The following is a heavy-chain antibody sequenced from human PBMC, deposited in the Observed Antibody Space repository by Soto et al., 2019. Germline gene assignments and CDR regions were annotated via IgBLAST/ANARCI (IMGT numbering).Heavy chain of an antibody. CDR1: GDSISSFY. CDR2: TRST. CDR3: ARRGGGFDNWFDP. V-gene: IGHV4-59*08. Sequence: KASETLSLTCTVSGDSISSFYWSWIRQPPGKGLEWIGYTRSTNYNPSLKSRVTISVDTSLNQASLRLTSVTAADTAVYYCARRGGGFDNWFDPWGQGTLVTVSS. J-gene: IGHJ5*02.